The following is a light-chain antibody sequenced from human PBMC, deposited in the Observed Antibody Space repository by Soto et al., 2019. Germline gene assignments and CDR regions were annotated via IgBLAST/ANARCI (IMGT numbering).Light chain of an antibody. CDR3: SSFTTSRVYV. CDR1: SSNIGAGYD. CDR2: GNS. J-gene: IGLJ1*01. V-gene: IGLV1-40*01. Sequence: SVLTQPPSVSGAPGQRVTISCTGSSSNIGAGYDVHWYQQLPGTAPKLLIYGNSNRPSGVPSRFSASKSGLTASLTISGLQAEDEADYYCSSFTTSRVYVFGPGTKVTVL.